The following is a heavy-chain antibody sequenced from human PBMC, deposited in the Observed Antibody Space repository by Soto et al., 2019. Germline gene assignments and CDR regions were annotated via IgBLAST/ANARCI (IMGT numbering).Heavy chain of an antibody. CDR2: IWYDGGNK. D-gene: IGHD6-6*01. CDR1: GFTFSSYG. Sequence: GGSLSLSCAASGFTFSSYGMHWVRQAPGKGLEWVAVIWYDGGNKYYADSVKGRFTISRDNSKNTLYLQMNSLRAEDTAVYYCARICSIDNSSSRCKVDYWGQGTLVTVSS. CDR3: ARICSIDNSSSRCKVDY. V-gene: IGHV3-33*01. J-gene: IGHJ4*02.